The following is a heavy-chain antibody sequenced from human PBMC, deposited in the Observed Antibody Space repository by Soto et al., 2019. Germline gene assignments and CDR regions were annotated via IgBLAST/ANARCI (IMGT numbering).Heavy chain of an antibody. J-gene: IGHJ6*02. Sequence: PSETLSLTCAVSGGSISSGGYSWILIRQPPGKGLEWIGYIYHSGSTYYNPSLKSRVTISVDRSKNQFSLKLSSVTAADTAVYYCARVPPHYGMDVWGQGTTVTVSS. CDR1: GGSISSGGYS. V-gene: IGHV4-30-2*01. CDR2: IYHSGST. CDR3: ARVPPHYGMDV.